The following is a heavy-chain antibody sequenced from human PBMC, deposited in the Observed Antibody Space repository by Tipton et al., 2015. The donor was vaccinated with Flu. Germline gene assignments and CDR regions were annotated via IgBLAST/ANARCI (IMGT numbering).Heavy chain of an antibody. V-gene: IGHV4-59*01. CDR3: ARAYGSGREGYYFDY. CDR2: IYYSGST. J-gene: IGHJ4*02. CDR1: GGSISSYY. Sequence: TLSLTCTVSGGSISSYYWSWIRQPPGKGLEWIGYIYYSGSTNYNPSLKGRVTISVDTSKNQFSLKLSSVTAADTAVYYCARAYGSGREGYYFDYWGQGTLVTVSS. D-gene: IGHD3-10*01.